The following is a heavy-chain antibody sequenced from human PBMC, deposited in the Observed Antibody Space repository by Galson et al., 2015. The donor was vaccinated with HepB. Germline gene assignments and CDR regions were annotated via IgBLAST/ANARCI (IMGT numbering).Heavy chain of an antibody. Sequence: SLRLSCAASGFTFSSYAMHWVRQAPGKGLEWVAVISYDGSNKYYADSVKGRFTISRDNSKNTLYLQMNSLRAEDTAVYYCARSAGGCSGGSCFTIFDYWGQGTLVTVSS. D-gene: IGHD2-15*01. CDR2: ISYDGSNK. J-gene: IGHJ4*02. CDR3: ARSAGGCSGGSCFTIFDY. V-gene: IGHV3-30*04. CDR1: GFTFSSYA.